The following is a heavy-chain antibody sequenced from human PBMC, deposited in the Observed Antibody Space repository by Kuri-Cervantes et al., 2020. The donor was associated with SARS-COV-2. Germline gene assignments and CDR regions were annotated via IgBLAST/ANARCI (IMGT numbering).Heavy chain of an antibody. J-gene: IGHJ4*02. CDR1: GFTFSSYS. CDR2: ISSSSSYL. D-gene: IGHD1-1*01. V-gene: IGHV3-21*01. Sequence: ETLSLTCAASGFTFSSYSMNWVRQAPGKGLEWVSSISSSSSYLYYADSVKGRFTISRDNAKNSLYLQMNSLRAEDTAVYYCARDHDAKSFDYWGQGTLVTDSS. CDR3: ARDHDAKSFDY.